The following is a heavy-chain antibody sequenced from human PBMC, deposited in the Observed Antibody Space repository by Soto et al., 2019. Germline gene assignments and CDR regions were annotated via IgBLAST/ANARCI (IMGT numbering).Heavy chain of an antibody. Sequence: KASETLSLTCTVSGGSVSSYYWSWIRQPPGKGLEWIGYIYNSGSTNYNPSLKSRVTISVDTSKNQFSLKLSSVTAADTAVYYCATRITVFGLLIPPFDPWGQGTQVTVSS. CDR1: GGSVSSYY. V-gene: IGHV4-59*02. CDR3: ATRITVFGLLIPPFDP. J-gene: IGHJ5*02. CDR2: IYNSGST. D-gene: IGHD3-3*01.